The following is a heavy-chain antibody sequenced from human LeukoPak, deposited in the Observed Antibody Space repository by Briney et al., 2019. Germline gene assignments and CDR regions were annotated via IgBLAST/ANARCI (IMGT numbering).Heavy chain of an antibody. CDR2: VYHSGTT. D-gene: IGHD2-21*01. V-gene: IGHV4-38-2*01. CDR1: GYSISSGYY. J-gene: IGHJ3*01. Sequence: SETLSLICVVSGYSISSGYYWSWIRQSPGEGLEWIGNVYHSGTTSSNPSIRSRVTISVDTCQNQFSLNVSSVTAADTTVYYCARGHSSCDYWGQGTMVTVSS. CDR3: ARGHSSCDY.